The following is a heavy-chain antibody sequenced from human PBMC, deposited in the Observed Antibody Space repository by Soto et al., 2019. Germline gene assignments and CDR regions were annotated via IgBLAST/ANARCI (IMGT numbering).Heavy chain of an antibody. CDR1: GFTFSSYA. CDR3: AKNPGPFTTDAGWFDP. D-gene: IGHD3-3*01. Sequence: GGSLRLSCAASGFTFSSYAMSWVRQAPGKGLEWVSAISGSGGSTYYADSVKGRFTISRDNSKNTLYLQMNSLRAEDTAVYYCAKNPGPFTTDAGWFDPWGQGTLVTVSS. V-gene: IGHV3-23*01. CDR2: ISGSGGST. J-gene: IGHJ5*02.